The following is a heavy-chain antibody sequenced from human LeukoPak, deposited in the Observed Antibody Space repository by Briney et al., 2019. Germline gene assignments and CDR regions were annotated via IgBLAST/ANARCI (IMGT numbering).Heavy chain of an antibody. V-gene: IGHV4-4*02. Sequence: SETLSLTCAVSGGSISSTHWWNWVRQPPGKGLEWIGEIFHSGTTNYNPSLKSRVTISIDKSKNQFSLKLSSVTAADTAVYYCARLLDPPDLAAAGTRWFDPWGQGTLVTVSS. J-gene: IGHJ5*02. D-gene: IGHD6-13*01. CDR3: ARLLDPPDLAAAGTRWFDP. CDR1: GGSISSTHW. CDR2: IFHSGTT.